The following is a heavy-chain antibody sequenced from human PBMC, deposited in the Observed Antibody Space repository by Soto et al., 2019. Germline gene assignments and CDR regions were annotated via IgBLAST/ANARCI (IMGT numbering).Heavy chain of an antibody. CDR1: GFTFSSYG. J-gene: IGHJ4*02. D-gene: IGHD3-22*01. CDR2: INGNGGST. Sequence: GGSLRLSCAASGFTFSSYGMTWVRQAAGKGLEWVSSINGNGGSTYYADSVKGRFTISRENSKNTLYVQMNSLRAEDTAVYYCAKLGGSSGSAGIDSWGQGSLVTVSS. V-gene: IGHV3-23*01. CDR3: AKLGGSSGSAGIDS.